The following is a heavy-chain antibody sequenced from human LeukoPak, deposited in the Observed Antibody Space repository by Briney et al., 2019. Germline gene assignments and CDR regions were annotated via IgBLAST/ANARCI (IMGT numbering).Heavy chain of an antibody. Sequence: GGSLRLSCAASGLTFSYYWMYWVRHAPRKGLVWVSRINSDGSGTTYADSVKGRFIISRDNAKNTVFLQMNSLRAEETAVYYCARSSRYCSGGSCPDAYDIWGQGTMVTVSS. J-gene: IGHJ3*02. CDR3: ARSSRYCSGGSCPDAYDI. V-gene: IGHV3-74*01. CDR1: GLTFSYYW. CDR2: INSDGSGT. D-gene: IGHD2-15*01.